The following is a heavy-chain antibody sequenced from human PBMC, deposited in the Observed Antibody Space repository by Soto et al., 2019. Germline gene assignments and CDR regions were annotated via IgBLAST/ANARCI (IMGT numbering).Heavy chain of an antibody. V-gene: IGHV4-30-2*01. D-gene: IGHD3-22*01. CDR2: IYHSGST. CDR3: ARVLTMIEWYFDL. J-gene: IGHJ2*01. CDR1: GGSISSGGYS. Sequence: QLQLQESGSGLVKPSQTLSLTCAVSGGSISSGGYSWSWIRQPPGKGLEWIGYIYHSGSTYYNPSLKSRVTIAVDRSKNQFSLKLSSVTAADTAVYYCARVLTMIEWYFDLWGRGTLVTVSS.